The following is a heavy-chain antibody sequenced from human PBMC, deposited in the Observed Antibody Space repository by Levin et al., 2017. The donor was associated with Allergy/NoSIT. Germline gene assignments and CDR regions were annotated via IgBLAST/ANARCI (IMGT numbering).Heavy chain of an antibody. V-gene: IGHV3-9*01. D-gene: IGHD6-13*01. CDR3: AKDTFSGSSWYYFDY. J-gene: IGHJ4*02. CDR1: GFTFDDYA. Sequence: GGSLRLSCAAPGFTFDDYAMHWVRQAPGKGLEWVSGISWNSGSIGYADSVKGRFTISRDNAKNSLYLQMNSLRAEDTALYYCAKDTFSGSSWYYFDYWGQGTLVTVSS. CDR2: ISWNSGSI.